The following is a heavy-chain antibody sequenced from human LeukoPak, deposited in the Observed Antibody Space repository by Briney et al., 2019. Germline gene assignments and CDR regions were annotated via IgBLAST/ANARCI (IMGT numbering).Heavy chain of an antibody. D-gene: IGHD3-16*01. CDR2: INPNSGGT. CDR3: ARRRSDYVWGMDV. J-gene: IGHJ6*02. V-gene: IGHV1-2*02. CDR1: GYTFTGYY. Sequence: ASVTFSCTASGYTFTGYYMNWVRQAPGQGLEWMGWINPNSGGTNYAQKFQGRVTMTRDTSISTAYMELSRLRSDDTAVYYCARRRSDYVWGMDVWGQGTTVTVSS.